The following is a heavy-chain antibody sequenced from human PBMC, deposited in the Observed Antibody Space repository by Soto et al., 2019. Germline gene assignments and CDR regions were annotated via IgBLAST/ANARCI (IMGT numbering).Heavy chain of an antibody. CDR1: GFSVSSND. J-gene: IGHJ4*02. Sequence: PGGSLRLSCAASGFSVSSNDMSWVRQAPGKGLEWVSVIYSAGSADFADSVKGRFTISRDNSKNTLYLQMSSLRAEDTAVYYCARVPSSSYHYFDYWGQGTLVTVSS. CDR3: ARVPSSSYHYFDY. V-gene: IGHV3-66*01. D-gene: IGHD6-13*01. CDR2: IYSAGSA.